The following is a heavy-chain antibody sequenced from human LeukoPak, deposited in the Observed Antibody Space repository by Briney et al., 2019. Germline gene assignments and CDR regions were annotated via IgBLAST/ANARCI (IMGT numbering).Heavy chain of an antibody. D-gene: IGHD5-18*01. CDR3: AREASGYSYRPHYFYY. V-gene: IGHV3-23*01. Sequence: GGSLRLSCAASGFTFSSYAMSWVRQAPGKGLEWVSAISGSGGSTYYADSVKGRCTISRDNSKHTLYLQMNSLRAEDTAVNYCAREASGYSYRPHYFYYWGQGTLVIVSS. CDR2: ISGSGGST. CDR1: GFTFSSYA. J-gene: IGHJ4*02.